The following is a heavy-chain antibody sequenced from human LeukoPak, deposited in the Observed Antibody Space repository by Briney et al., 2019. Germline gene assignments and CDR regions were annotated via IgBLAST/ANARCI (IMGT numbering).Heavy chain of an antibody. V-gene: IGHV1-18*01. CDR1: GYTFTSYV. CDR2: ISTYNGNT. J-gene: IGHJ4*02. CDR3: AREGPYGDYSDY. D-gene: IGHD4-17*01. Sequence: ASAKVSCKASGYTFTSYVINWVRQAPGQGLEWMGWISTYNGNTNYAQELQGRVTMTTNTSTTTAYMELRSLRSDDTAMYYCAREGPYGDYSDYWGQGTLVTVSS.